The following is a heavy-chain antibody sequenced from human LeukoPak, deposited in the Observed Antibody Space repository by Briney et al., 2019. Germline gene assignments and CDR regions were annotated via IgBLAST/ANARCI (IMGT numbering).Heavy chain of an antibody. Sequence: ASVKVSCKLSASTLSEIYIHCVRQAPGKGPEWMGGSEPQEDKKVFAQKFQGRVTMTEDTSTDRAYMELRSLTSDDTAVYYCARTPHYGSGGSCYFVVFDIWGQGTMVTVSS. CDR3: ARTPHYGSGGSCYFVVFDI. J-gene: IGHJ3*02. CDR1: ASTLSEIY. CDR2: SEPQEDKK. D-gene: IGHD2-15*01. V-gene: IGHV1-24*01.